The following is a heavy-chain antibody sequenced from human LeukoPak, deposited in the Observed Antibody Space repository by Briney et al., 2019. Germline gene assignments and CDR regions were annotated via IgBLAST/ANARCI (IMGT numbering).Heavy chain of an antibody. CDR3: ASLDGYCSSTSCGDY. V-gene: IGHV4-31*03. J-gene: IGHJ4*02. CDR2: IYYSGST. Sequence: SETLSLTCTVSGGSISSGGYYWSWIRQHPGKGLEWIGYIYYSGSTYYNPSLKSRVTISVDTSKNQFPLKLSSVTAADTAMYYCASLDGYCSSTSCGDYWGQGTLVTVSS. CDR1: GGSISSGGYY. D-gene: IGHD2-2*01.